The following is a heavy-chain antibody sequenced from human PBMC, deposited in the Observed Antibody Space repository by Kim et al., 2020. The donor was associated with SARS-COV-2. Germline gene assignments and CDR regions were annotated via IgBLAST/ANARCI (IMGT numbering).Heavy chain of an antibody. Sequence: NYEQLFQGRLTISADKSTRTAYLEVTSLRSEDTAIYYCARDWHTGTGGLDVWGQGTTVTVSS. J-gene: IGHJ6*02. D-gene: IGHD3-16*01. CDR3: ARDWHTGTGGLDV. V-gene: IGHV1-69*04.